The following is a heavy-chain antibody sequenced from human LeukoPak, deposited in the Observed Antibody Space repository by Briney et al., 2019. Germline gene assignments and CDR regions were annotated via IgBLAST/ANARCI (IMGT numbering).Heavy chain of an antibody. CDR3: ALVGDYYGMDV. J-gene: IGHJ6*02. CDR2: ISYDGNNK. CDR1: GFTFSNYG. D-gene: IGHD3-10*01. Sequence: PGGSLSLSCAASGFTFSNYGMHWVRQAPGKGLEWVAVISYDGNNKYYADSVKGRFTISRDNSKNTLYLQMNSLRAEDTAVYYCALVGDYYGMDVWGQGTTVTVSS. V-gene: IGHV3-30*03.